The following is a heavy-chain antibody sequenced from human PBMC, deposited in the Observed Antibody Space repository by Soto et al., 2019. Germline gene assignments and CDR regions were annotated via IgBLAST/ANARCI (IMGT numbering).Heavy chain of an antibody. V-gene: IGHV1-8*01. J-gene: IGHJ3*02. CDR2: MNPNSGNT. Sequence: QVQLVQSGAEVKKPGASVKVSCKASGYTFTSYDINWVRQATGQGLEWMGWMNPNSGNTGYAQKFQGRVTMTRHTSISTAYMELSSLRSEDTAMYYCARGINYYGSGDDAFDIWGQGTMVTVSS. CDR1: GYTFTSYD. D-gene: IGHD3-10*01. CDR3: ARGINYYGSGDDAFDI.